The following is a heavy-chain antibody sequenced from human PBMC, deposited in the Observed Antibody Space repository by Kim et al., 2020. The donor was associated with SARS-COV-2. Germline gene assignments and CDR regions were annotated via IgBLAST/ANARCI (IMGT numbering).Heavy chain of an antibody. CDR1: GFTVSSNY. J-gene: IGHJ4*02. Sequence: GGSLRLSCAASGFTVSSNYMSWVRQAPGKGLEWVSVIYSGGSTYYADSVKGRFTISRDNSKNTLYLQMNSLRAEDTAVYYCARDRAKRWLQLEFDYWGQGTLVTVSS. D-gene: IGHD1-1*01. CDR2: IYSGGST. CDR3: ARDRAKRWLQLEFDY. V-gene: IGHV3-66*01.